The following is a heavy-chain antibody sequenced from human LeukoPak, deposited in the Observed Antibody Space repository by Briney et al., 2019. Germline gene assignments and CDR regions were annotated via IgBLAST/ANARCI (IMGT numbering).Heavy chain of an antibody. J-gene: IGHJ3*02. CDR3: AKAYCGGDCYSAPHDAFDI. V-gene: IGHV3-23*01. CDR1: GFTFSSYA. D-gene: IGHD2-21*01. CDR2: ISGRGGST. Sequence: PGGSLRLSCAASGFTFSSYAMSWVRQAPGKGLEWVSAISGRGGSTYYADSVKGRFTISRDNSKNTLYLQMNSLRAEDTAVYYCAKAYCGGDCYSAPHDAFDIWGQGTMATVSS.